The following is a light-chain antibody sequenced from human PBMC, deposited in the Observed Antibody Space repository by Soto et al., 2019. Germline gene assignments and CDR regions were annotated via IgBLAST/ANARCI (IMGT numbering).Light chain of an antibody. CDR3: QQYHSYPYT. Sequence: DIQITQSPSTLSASVGDRVTITCRASQSVSSWLAWYQQKPGKAPKSLIYKSSDLESGVPSRFSGSGSGTEFSLTISSLQPDDFATYYCQQYHSYPYTFGQGTKLDIK. CDR2: KSS. CDR1: QSVSSW. V-gene: IGKV1-5*03. J-gene: IGKJ2*01.